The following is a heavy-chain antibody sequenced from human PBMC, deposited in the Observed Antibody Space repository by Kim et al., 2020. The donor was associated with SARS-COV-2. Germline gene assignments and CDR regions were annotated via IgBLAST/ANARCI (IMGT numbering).Heavy chain of an antibody. Sequence: SETLSLTCAVYGGSFSGYYWSWIRQPPGKGLEWIGEINHSGSTNYNPSLKSRVTISVDTSKNQFSLKLSSVTAADTAVYYCARGDPQEADIVVVPAAIGGHWFDPWGQGTLVTVSS. D-gene: IGHD2-2*01. V-gene: IGHV4-34*01. CDR2: INHSGST. CDR3: ARGDPQEADIVVVPAAIGGHWFDP. CDR1: GGSFSGYY. J-gene: IGHJ5*02.